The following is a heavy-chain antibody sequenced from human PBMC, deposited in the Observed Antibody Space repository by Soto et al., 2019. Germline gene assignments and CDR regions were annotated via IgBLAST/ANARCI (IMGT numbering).Heavy chain of an antibody. Sequence: QVQLVESGGSVVQPGRSLRLSCAASGFTFSSYAMHWVRQAPGKGLEWVAVISYDGSNKYYADSVKGRFTISRDNSKNTLYLQMNSLRAEDTAVYYCARDPRYNWNPSGFDYWGQGTLVTVSS. V-gene: IGHV3-30-3*01. CDR2: ISYDGSNK. J-gene: IGHJ4*02. D-gene: IGHD1-20*01. CDR1: GFTFSSYA. CDR3: ARDPRYNWNPSGFDY.